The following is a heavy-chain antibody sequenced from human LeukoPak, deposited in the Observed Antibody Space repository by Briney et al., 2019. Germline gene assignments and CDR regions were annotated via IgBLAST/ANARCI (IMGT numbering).Heavy chain of an antibody. D-gene: IGHD2-2*01. Sequence: SVKVSCKASGGTFSSYAINWVRQAPGQGLEWMGGIIPIFGTANYAQKFQDRVTITADESTSTAYTELSSLRSEDTAIYYCASRLYCSNTRCRNFPFAYWGQGTLVTVSS. J-gene: IGHJ4*02. CDR3: ASRLYCSNTRCRNFPFAY. V-gene: IGHV1-69*01. CDR2: IIPIFGTA. CDR1: GGTFSSYA.